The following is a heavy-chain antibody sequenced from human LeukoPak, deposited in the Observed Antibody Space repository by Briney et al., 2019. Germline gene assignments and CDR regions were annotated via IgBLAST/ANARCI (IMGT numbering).Heavy chain of an antibody. V-gene: IGHV4-59*12. CDR3: ARATGARYSYGYFDY. D-gene: IGHD5-18*01. CDR2: IYYSGST. Sequence: PSETLSLTCTVSGGSISSYYWSWIRQPPGKGLEWIGYIYYSGSTNYNPSLKSRVTISVDTSKNQFSLKLSSVTAADTAVYYCARATGARYSYGYFDYWGQGTLVTVSS. J-gene: IGHJ4*02. CDR1: GGSISSYY.